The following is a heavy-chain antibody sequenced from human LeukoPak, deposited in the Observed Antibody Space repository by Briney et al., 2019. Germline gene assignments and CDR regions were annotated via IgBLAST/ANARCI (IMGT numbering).Heavy chain of an antibody. CDR3: ARGLGSSWWGNWFDP. D-gene: IGHD6-13*01. CDR1: GGSISSYY. V-gene: IGHV4-59*01. CDR2: IYYSGST. J-gene: IGHJ5*02. Sequence: SETLSLTCTVSGGSISSYYWSWIRQPPGEGLEWIGYIYYSGSTNYNPSLKSRVTISVDTSKNQFSLKLSSVTAADTAVYYCARGLGSSWWGNWFDPWGQGTLVTVSS.